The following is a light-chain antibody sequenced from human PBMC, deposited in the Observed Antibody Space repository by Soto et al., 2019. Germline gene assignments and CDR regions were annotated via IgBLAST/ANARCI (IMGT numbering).Light chain of an antibody. CDR1: QSISSW. CDR2: KAS. Sequence: DIQMTQSPSTLSASVVDRVSITCRASQSISSWLACYQQKPGKAPKMLIYKASSLESGVPSRFRGSGSGTEFTLTISSLQPDDFAIYYCQEYLSSSWTFGQGTKVDIK. V-gene: IGKV1-5*03. J-gene: IGKJ1*01. CDR3: QEYLSSSWT.